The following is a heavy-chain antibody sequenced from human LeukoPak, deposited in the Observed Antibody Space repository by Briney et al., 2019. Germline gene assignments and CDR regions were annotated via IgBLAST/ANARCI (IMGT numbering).Heavy chain of an antibody. CDR2: ISAYNGNT. D-gene: IGHD3-16*01. V-gene: IGHV1-18*01. J-gene: IGHJ5*02. CDR3: ARDETWGPNWFDP. Sequence: GASVKVSCKGSGYTFTSYGISWVRQAPGQGLEWMGWISAYNGNTNYAQQLQGRVTMTPDTSTSTAYMELRSLRSDDTAVYYCARDETWGPNWFDPWGQGTLVTVSS. CDR1: GYTFTSYG.